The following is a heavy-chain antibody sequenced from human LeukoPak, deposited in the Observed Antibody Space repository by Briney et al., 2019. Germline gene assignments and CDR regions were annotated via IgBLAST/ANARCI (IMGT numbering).Heavy chain of an antibody. D-gene: IGHD2-15*01. V-gene: IGHV1-2*02. CDR1: GYTFTGYH. CDR3: ARRECSGGSCYSAGFDY. J-gene: IGHJ4*02. Sequence: ASVKVSCKASGYTFTGYHMHWVRQAPGQGLELMGWINPNSGDTSYAQNLQGRVTMTSDTSITTAYMELSGLRSDDTAVYYCARRECSGGSCYSAGFDYWGQGTLVTVSS. CDR2: INPNSGDT.